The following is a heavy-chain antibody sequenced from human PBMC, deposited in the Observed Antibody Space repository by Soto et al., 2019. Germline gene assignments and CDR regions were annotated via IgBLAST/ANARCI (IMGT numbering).Heavy chain of an antibody. J-gene: IGHJ4*02. D-gene: IGHD1-26*01. CDR1: GGSISSSSYY. CDR3: ASDSGSYSRDY. V-gene: IGHV4-39*01. CDR2: IYYSGST. Sequence: QLPLQESGPGLVKPSETLSLTCTVSGGSISSSSYYWGWIRQPPGKGLEWIGSIYYSGSTYYNPSLKSRVTISVDTSKNQFSLKLSSVAAADTAVYYCASDSGSYSRDYWGQGTLVTVSS.